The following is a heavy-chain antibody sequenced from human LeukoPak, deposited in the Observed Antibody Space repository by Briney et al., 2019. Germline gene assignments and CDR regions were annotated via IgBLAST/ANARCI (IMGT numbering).Heavy chain of an antibody. V-gene: IGHV3-30*18. CDR2: ISYDGSNK. CDR3: AKETSIYDSSGYYGG. J-gene: IGHJ4*02. D-gene: IGHD3-22*01. CDR1: GFTFSSYG. Sequence: GGSLRLSCAASGFTFSSYGMHWVRQAPGKGLEWVAVISYDGSNKYYADSVKGRFTISRDNSKNTLYLQMNSLRAEDTAVYYCAKETSIYDSSGYYGGWGQGTLVTVSS.